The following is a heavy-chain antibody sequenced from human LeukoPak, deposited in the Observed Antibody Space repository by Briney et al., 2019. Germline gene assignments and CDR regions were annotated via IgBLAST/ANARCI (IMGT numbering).Heavy chain of an antibody. CDR3: ARDYLVGYYYYYYYMDV. CDR2: TYYRSKWYN. Sequence: SQTLSLTCAISGDSVSSNSAAWNWIRQSPSRGLEWLGRTYYRSKWYNDYAVSVKSRITINPDTSKNQFSLQLNSVTPEDTAVYYCARDYLVGYYYYYYYMDVWGKGTTVTVSS. J-gene: IGHJ6*03. V-gene: IGHV6-1*01. CDR1: GDSVSSNSAA. D-gene: IGHD1-1*01.